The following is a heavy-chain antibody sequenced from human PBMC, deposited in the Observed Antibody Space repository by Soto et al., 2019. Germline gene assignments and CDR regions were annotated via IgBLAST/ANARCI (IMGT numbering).Heavy chain of an antibody. CDR2: IYHSGST. CDR1: GGSISSGGYS. D-gene: IGHD6-13*01. J-gene: IGHJ6*02. V-gene: IGHV4-30-2*01. CDR3: AMGAIAAAGTTGSYPYYYYYGMDV. Sequence: NPSETLSLTCAVSGGSISSGGYSWSWIRQPPGKGLEWIGYIYHSGSTYYNPSLKSRVTISVDRSKNQFSLKLSSVTAADTAVYYCAMGAIAAAGTTGSYPYYYYYGMDVWGQGTTVTVSS.